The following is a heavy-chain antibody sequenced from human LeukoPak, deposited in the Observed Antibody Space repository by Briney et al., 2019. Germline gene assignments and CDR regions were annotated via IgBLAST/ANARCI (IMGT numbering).Heavy chain of an antibody. Sequence: ASVKVSCTVSGYTLTALSMHWVREAPGKGREWVGGFDPEDGETISAQKFQGRVTMTEDTSTDTAYMELSSLRSKDTAVYYCASGGLRSPSYYYYYMDVWGKGTTVTVSS. CDR3: ASGGLRSPSYYYYYMDV. J-gene: IGHJ6*03. D-gene: IGHD2-15*01. CDR2: FDPEDGET. CDR1: GYTLTALS. V-gene: IGHV1-24*01.